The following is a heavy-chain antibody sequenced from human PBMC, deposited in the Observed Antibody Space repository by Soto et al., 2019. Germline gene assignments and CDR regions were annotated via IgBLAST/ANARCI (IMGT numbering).Heavy chain of an antibody. V-gene: IGHV3-23*01. CDR2: ISGSGGST. D-gene: IGHD2-15*01. CDR3: AKVMEDIVVVVAAIDY. J-gene: IGHJ4*02. CDR1: GFTFSSYA. Sequence: EVQLLESGGGLVQPGGSLRLSCAASGFTFSSYAMSWVRQAPGKGLEWVSAISGSGGSTYYADSVKGRFTISRDNSKNSLYLQMNSLRAEDTAVYYCAKVMEDIVVVVAAIDYWGQGTLVTVSS.